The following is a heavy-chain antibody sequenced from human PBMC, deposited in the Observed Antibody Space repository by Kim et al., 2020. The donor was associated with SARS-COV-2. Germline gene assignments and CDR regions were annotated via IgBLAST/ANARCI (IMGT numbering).Heavy chain of an antibody. Sequence: GGSLRLSCAASGFTFSSYSMNWVRQAPGKGLEWVSSISSSSSYIYYADSVKGRFTISRDNAKNSLYLQMNSLRAEDTAVYYCAGSVPSSGSYYLGAFWDYYYYGMDVWGQGTTVTVSS. J-gene: IGHJ6*02. CDR1: GFTFSSYS. CDR2: ISSSSSYI. V-gene: IGHV3-21*01. CDR3: AGSVPSSGSYYLGAFWDYYYYGMDV. D-gene: IGHD1-26*01.